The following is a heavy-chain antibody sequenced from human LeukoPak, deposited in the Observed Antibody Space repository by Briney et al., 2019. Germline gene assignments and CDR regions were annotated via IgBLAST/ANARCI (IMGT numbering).Heavy chain of an antibody. CDR1: GCNFSRYG. V-gene: IGHV3-30*18. CDR3: AKMAVAGPEDY. J-gene: IGHJ4*02. D-gene: IGHD6-19*01. Sequence: GRSLRLSCAASGCNFSRYGMHWVRQAPGKGLEWVAVISDDGSNEYYADSVKGRFTISRDNSKNTLYVQMNSLRAEDTAVYYCAKMAVAGPEDYWGQGTLVTVPS. CDR2: ISDDGSNE.